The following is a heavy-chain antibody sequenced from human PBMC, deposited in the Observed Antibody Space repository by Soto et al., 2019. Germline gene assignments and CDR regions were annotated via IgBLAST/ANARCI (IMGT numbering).Heavy chain of an antibody. D-gene: IGHD6-13*01. J-gene: IGHJ4*02. Sequence: EVQLLESGGGLVQPGGSLRLSCAASGFTFSSYAMSWVRQAPGKGLEWVSAISGSGGSTYYADSVKGRFTISRDNSKNTLYLQMNSLRAEDTAVYYCAKDRSKVEQQPRGTFDYWGQGTLVTVSS. V-gene: IGHV3-23*01. CDR2: ISGSGGST. CDR1: GFTFSSYA. CDR3: AKDRSKVEQQPRGTFDY.